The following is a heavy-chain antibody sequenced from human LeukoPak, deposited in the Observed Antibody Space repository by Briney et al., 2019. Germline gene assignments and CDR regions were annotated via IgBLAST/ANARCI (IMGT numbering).Heavy chain of an antibody. J-gene: IGHJ4*02. CDR2: INPNSGGT. D-gene: IGHD5-12*01. CDR1: GYTFTGYY. V-gene: IGHV1-2*02. Sequence: LGASVKVSCKASGYTFTGYYMHWVRQAPGQGLEWMGWINPNSGGTNYAQKFQGSVTMTRDTSISTAYMELSRLRSDDTAVYYCARAPATYVDLDYWGQGTLVTVSP. CDR3: ARAPATYVDLDY.